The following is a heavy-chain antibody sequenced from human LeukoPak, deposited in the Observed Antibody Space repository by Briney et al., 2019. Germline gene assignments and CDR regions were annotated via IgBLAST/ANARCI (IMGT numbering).Heavy chain of an antibody. J-gene: IGHJ4*02. CDR2: TYYRSKWYS. CDR1: GDSVSNNNAA. CDR3: TRGGRGETVALFES. Sequence: SQTLSLTCAISGDSVSNNNAAWNWIRQSPSRGLEWLGRTYYRSKWYSDYAVSVKCRITINPDTSKNQVSLQLNSVTPEDTAIYYCTRGGRGETVALFESWGQGTLVTVSS. D-gene: IGHD6-19*01. V-gene: IGHV6-1*01.